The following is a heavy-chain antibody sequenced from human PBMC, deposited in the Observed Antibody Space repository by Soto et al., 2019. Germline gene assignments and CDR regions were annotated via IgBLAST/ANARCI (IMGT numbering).Heavy chain of an antibody. CDR3: ARALGELERPAHEEYYFDY. CDR1: GFTFSSYW. V-gene: IGHV3-74*01. Sequence: GGSLRLSCAASGFTFSSYWMHWVRQAPGKGLVWVSRINSDGSSTSYADSVKGRFTISRDNAKNTLYLQMNSLRAEDTAVYYCARALGELERPAHEEYYFDYWGQGTLVTVSS. D-gene: IGHD1-1*01. CDR2: INSDGSST. J-gene: IGHJ4*02.